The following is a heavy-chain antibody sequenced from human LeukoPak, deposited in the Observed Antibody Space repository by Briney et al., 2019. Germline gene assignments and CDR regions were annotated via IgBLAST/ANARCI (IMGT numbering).Heavy chain of an antibody. V-gene: IGHV4-39*01. J-gene: IGHJ4*02. CDR3: VRHDGRSGGTMGALDS. CDR1: GGSISSGSHH. D-gene: IGHD4-23*01. CDR2: IYYSRTT. Sequence: SETLSLTCTVSGGSISSGSHHWGWFRQSPGKGLEWIGSIYYSRTTYYNPSLNSRVTISVVTSKNQSSLQLNSVTAADTAVYYCVRHDGRSGGTMGALDSWGQGSLVTVSS.